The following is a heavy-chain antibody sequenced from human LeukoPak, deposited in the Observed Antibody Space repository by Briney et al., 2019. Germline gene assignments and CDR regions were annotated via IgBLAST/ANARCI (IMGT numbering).Heavy chain of an antibody. CDR2: ISYDGSNK. J-gene: IGHJ6*02. CDR1: GFTFSSYG. Sequence: GGSLRLSCAASGFTFSSYGMHWVRQALGKGLEWVAVISYDGSNKYYADSVKGRFTISRDNSKNTLYLQMNSLRAEDTAVYYCAKESITTSPGTYYYYYYGMDVWGQGTTVTVSS. CDR3: AKESITTSPGTYYYYYYGMDV. V-gene: IGHV3-30*18. D-gene: IGHD3-10*01.